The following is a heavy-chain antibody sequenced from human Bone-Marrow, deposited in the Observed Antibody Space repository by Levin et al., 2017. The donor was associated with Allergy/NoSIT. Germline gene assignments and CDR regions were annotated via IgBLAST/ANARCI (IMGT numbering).Heavy chain of an antibody. Sequence: GESLKISCAASGFTFSNAWMNWVRQAPGKGLEWVGRIKSKSAGGTTDYSAPVKGRFTISRDDSKNTLFMPMNRLTLEDTAVYYCAATYYYDTNAPPGDYWGQGALVTVSS. CDR1: GFTFSNAW. J-gene: IGHJ4*02. V-gene: IGHV3-15*01. CDR2: IKSKSAGGTT. CDR3: AATYYYDTNAPPGDY. D-gene: IGHD3-22*01.